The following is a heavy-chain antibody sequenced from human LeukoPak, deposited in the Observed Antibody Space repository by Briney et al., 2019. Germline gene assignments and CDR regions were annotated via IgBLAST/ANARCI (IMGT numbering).Heavy chain of an antibody. V-gene: IGHV4-59*12. Sequence: PSETLSLTCTVSGDSISNFYWSWIRQSPEKGLEWIGYVYYSGSTKYNPSLQSRVTISVDTSKNQFSLRLSSVTAADTAVYFCVRGVTRGYIYADWGQGTLVTVSS. CDR3: VRGVTRGYIYAD. CDR2: VYYSGST. D-gene: IGHD5-18*01. J-gene: IGHJ4*02. CDR1: GDSISNFY.